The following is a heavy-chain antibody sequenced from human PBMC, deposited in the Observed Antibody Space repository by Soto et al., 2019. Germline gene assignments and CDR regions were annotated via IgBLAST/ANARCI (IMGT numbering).Heavy chain of an antibody. J-gene: IGHJ6*03. CDR3: ARFSGEGGYYYYYYMDV. V-gene: IGHV3-23*01. Sequence: PGGSLRLSCAASGFTFSSYAMSWVRQAPGKGLEWVSAISGSGGSTYYADSVKGRFTISRDSSKNTLYLQMNSLRAEDTAVYYCARFSGEGGYYYYYYMDVWGKGTTVTVS. D-gene: IGHD5-12*01. CDR2: ISGSGGST. CDR1: GFTFSSYA.